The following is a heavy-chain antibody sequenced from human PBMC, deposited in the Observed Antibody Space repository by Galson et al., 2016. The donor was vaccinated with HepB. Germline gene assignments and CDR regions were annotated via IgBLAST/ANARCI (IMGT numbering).Heavy chain of an antibody. CDR2: ISWNTGDI. CDR3: AKARSVGGYDGFDN. D-gene: IGHD5-12*01. J-gene: IGHJ4*02. CDR1: GFTFDDYA. Sequence: SLRLSCAASGFTFDDYAMHWVRQAPGKGLEWVSFISWNTGDIGYAGSVKGRFTVSRDNAKNSLYLQMHSLRDEDTALYYCAKARSVGGYDGFDNWGQGTLVTVSS. V-gene: IGHV3-9*01.